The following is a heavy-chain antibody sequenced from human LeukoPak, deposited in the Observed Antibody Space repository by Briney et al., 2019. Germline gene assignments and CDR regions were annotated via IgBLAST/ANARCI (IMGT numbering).Heavy chain of an antibody. CDR2: IHYTGST. J-gene: IGHJ4*02. CDR1: GDSINNNDYY. V-gene: IGHV4-30-4*08. D-gene: IGHD6-6*01. Sequence: SETLSLTCTVSGDSINNNDYYWSWIRQSPVKGLEWIGYIHYTGSTYFNPSLKSRLTISIDTSRNQFSLKLSSVTAADTAVYYCARDRTGPNIPARRGGFDYWGQGTLVTVSS. CDR3: ARDRTGPNIPARRGGFDY.